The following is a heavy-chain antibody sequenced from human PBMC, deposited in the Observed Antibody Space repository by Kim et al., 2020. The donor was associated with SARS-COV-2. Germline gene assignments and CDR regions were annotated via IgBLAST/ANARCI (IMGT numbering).Heavy chain of an antibody. CDR2: IYPGDSDT. D-gene: IGHD6-13*01. V-gene: IGHV5-51*01. Sequence: SGYSFTSYWIGWVRQMPGKGLEWMGIIYPGDSDTRYSPSFQGQVTISADKSISTAYLQWSSLKASDTAMYYCARYSSSWYWGFDPWGQGTLAT. CDR1: GYSFTSYW. J-gene: IGHJ5*02. CDR3: ARYSSSWYWGFDP.